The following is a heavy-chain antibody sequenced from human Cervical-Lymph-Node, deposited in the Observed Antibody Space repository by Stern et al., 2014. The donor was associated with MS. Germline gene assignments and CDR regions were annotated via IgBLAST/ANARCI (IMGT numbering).Heavy chain of an antibody. CDR1: GGTFSSYA. V-gene: IGHV1-69*01. J-gene: IGHJ4*02. CDR3: AREGPGPYVGGGFDY. CDR2: IIPIFGTA. Sequence: DQLVESGAEVMKPGSSVKVSCKASGGTFSSYAISWVRQAPGQGLEWMGGIIPIFGTANSAPKFQGRVTITADESTSTAYMELSSLRSEGTAVYYCAREGPGPYVGGGFDYWGQGTLVTVSS. D-gene: IGHD2-15*01.